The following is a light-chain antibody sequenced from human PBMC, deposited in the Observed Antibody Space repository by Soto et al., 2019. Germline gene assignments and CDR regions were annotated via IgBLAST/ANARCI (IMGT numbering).Light chain of an antibody. CDR1: QGISRW. Sequence: DIQMTQSPSSVSASVGDRVTITCRASQGISRWLAWYQQKPGIAPKLLIYAASSLQSGVPSRFSGSGSGTDFTLTISSLQPEDFATYYCQQANSFPITFGQGTRLEIK. CDR3: QQANSFPIT. J-gene: IGKJ5*01. CDR2: AAS. V-gene: IGKV1-12*01.